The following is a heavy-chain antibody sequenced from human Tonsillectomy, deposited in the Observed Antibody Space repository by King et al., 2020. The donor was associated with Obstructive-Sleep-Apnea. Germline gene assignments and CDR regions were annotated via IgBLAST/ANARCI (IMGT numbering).Heavy chain of an antibody. J-gene: IGHJ6*02. CDR2: ISGSGDST. V-gene: IGHV3-23*04. Sequence: EVQLVESGGGLAQPGGSLRLSCAASGFTFSSYAVSWVRQAPGKGLEWVSAISGSGDSTYYADSVKGRFTISRDNSKNTLYLQMNSLRAEDTAVYYCAKVGVQMERVLYYHGMDVWGQGTAVTVSS. CDR1: GFTFSSYA. CDR3: AKVGVQMERVLYYHGMDV. D-gene: IGHD1-1*01.